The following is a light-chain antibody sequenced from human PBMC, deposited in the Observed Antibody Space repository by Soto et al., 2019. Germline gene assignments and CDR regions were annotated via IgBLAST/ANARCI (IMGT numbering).Light chain of an antibody. Sequence: DIQMTQSPSTLSASVGDTVTVTCRASQSVSGWLAWYQQKPGEAPKLLIYDASALTRGVPSRFSGSGSGTKFTLTIASLQPEDFATYYCQQYDTFSGTFGPGTKVEI. CDR2: DAS. J-gene: IGKJ1*01. V-gene: IGKV1-5*01. CDR3: QQYDTFSGT. CDR1: QSVSGW.